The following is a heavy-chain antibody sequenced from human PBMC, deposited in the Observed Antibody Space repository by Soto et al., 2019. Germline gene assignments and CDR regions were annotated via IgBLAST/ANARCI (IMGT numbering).Heavy chain of an antibody. D-gene: IGHD2-8*02. CDR2: ITYDGSFK. CDR3: AKDGTGGPPYYFDY. CDR1: GFIFSNYG. Sequence: GGSLRLSCAASGFIFSNYGMHWVRQAPGKGMEWVTIITYDGSFKYYADSVKGRFTISRDNSKNALYLQMNSRRAEDTAVYYCAKDGTGGPPYYFDYWGQGTLVTVSS. J-gene: IGHJ4*02. V-gene: IGHV3-30*18.